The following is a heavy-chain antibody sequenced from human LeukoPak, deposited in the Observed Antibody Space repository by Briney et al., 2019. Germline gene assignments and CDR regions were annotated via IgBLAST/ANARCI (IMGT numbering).Heavy chain of an antibody. CDR1: GYTFTNYD. CDR3: ARAGLVVAATPNFDY. Sequence: ASVKVSCKASGYTFTNYDINWVRQATGQGLELMGYKNPNSGNSAYAQKFQGRVTITRNTSISTAYMELSSLRSEDTAVYYCARAGLVVAATPNFDYWGQGTLVTVSS. CDR2: KNPNSGNS. D-gene: IGHD2-15*01. J-gene: IGHJ4*02. V-gene: IGHV1-8*01.